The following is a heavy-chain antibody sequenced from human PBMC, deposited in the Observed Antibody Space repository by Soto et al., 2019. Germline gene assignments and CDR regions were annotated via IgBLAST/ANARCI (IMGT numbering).Heavy chain of an antibody. D-gene: IGHD6-13*01. J-gene: IGHJ5*02. CDR3: ARMASAGTLNWFDP. V-gene: IGHV1-3*01. CDR1: GYTFTSYA. CDR2: MNPGSGKT. Sequence: GASLKVSCKASGYTFTSYAMHWVRQAPGQRLEWMGWMNPGSGKTGYTSKFQGRVAMTRDASTATSHLDLTSLTSDDTAVYYCARMASAGTLNWFDPWGPGTLVTVSS.